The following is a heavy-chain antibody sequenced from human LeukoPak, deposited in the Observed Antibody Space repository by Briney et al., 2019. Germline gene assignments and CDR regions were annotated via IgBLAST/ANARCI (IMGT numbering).Heavy chain of an antibody. CDR2: INSDGSST. D-gene: IGHD5-18*01. V-gene: IGHV3-74*01. CDR1: GFTFSSYW. Sequence: PGGSLRLSCAASGFTFSSYWMHWVRQAPGKGLVWVSRINSDGSSTSYADSVKGRFTISRDNAKNTLYLQMNSLRAEDTAVYYCAGGGGYSYVPPDYWGQGTLVTVSS. J-gene: IGHJ4*02. CDR3: AGGGGYSYVPPDY.